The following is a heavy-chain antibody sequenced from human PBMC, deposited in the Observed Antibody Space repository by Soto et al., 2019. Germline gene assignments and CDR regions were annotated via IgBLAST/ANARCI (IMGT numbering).Heavy chain of an antibody. V-gene: IGHV4-4*07. Sequence: PSETLSLTCTVSGGSISSYYWSWIRQPAGKGLEWIGRIYTSGSTNYNPSLKSRVTMSVDTSKNQFSLKLSSVTAADTAVYYCARGGFIAARPDWFDPWGQGTLVTVSS. J-gene: IGHJ5*02. D-gene: IGHD6-6*01. CDR2: IYTSGST. CDR3: ARGGFIAARPDWFDP. CDR1: GGSISSYY.